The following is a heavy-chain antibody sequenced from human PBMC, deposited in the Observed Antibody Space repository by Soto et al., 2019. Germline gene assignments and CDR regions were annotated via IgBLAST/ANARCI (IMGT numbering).Heavy chain of an antibody. V-gene: IGHV4-34*01. CDR3: ASHRGSWGSFRYRWFDP. D-gene: IGHD3-16*02. J-gene: IGHJ5*02. CDR1: GGSLSSYH. Sequence: PSETLSLTCAVYGGSLSSYHWSWIRQSPGKGLEWIGEINESGGTNYSPSLKSRVTISVDTSKNQFSPTLNSVTAADTAVYYCASHRGSWGSFRYRWFDPWGQGTVVTVS. CDR2: INESGGT.